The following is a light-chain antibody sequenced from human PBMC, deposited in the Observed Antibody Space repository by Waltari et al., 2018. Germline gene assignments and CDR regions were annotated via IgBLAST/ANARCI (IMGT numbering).Light chain of an antibody. V-gene: IGLV10-54*04. CDR2: RND. J-gene: IGLJ3*02. CDR1: GNNIGNQG. CDR3: SAWDSGLNSWV. Sequence: QAGLTQPPSVSKGLRQTATLTCAGNGNNIGNQGAAWLQQHQGQPPKLLSFRNDRRPLGISDRFSASRSGNTASLTITGLQPDDEADYFCSAWDSGLNSWVFGGGTRLTVL.